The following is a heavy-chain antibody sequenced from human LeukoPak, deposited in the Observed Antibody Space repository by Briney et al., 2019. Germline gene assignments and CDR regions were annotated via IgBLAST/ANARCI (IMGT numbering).Heavy chain of an antibody. D-gene: IGHD1-1*01. CDR1: GFTFSSYG. Sequence: PGGSLRLSCAASGFTFSSYGMHWVRQAPGKGLEWVAVISYDGSNKYYADSVKGRFTIPRDNSKNTLYLQMNSLRAEDTAVYYCAKGTTGLNWGQGTLVTVSS. V-gene: IGHV3-30*18. CDR3: AKGTTGLN. J-gene: IGHJ4*02. CDR2: ISYDGSNK.